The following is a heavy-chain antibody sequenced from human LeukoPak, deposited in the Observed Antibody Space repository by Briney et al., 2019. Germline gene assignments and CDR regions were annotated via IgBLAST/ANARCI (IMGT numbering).Heavy chain of an antibody. Sequence: GRSLRLSCAASGFTFSSYGMHWVRQAPGKGLEWVAVISYDGSNKYYADSVKGRFTISRDNSKDTLYLQMNSLRAEDTAVYYCAKDQLVFGSSCPIDYWGQGTLVTVSS. CDR3: AKDQLVFGSSCPIDY. CDR2: ISYDGSNK. J-gene: IGHJ4*02. CDR1: GFTFSSYG. V-gene: IGHV3-30*18. D-gene: IGHD6-13*01.